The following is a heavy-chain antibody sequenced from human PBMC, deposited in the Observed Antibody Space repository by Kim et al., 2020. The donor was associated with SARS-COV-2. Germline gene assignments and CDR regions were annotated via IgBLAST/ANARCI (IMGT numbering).Heavy chain of an antibody. V-gene: IGHV4-39*01. D-gene: IGHD3-22*01. CDR3: ARARITMIVVVIRGAHYLDY. J-gene: IGHJ4*01. Sequence: SETLSLTCTASGGSISSSSYYWGWIRQPPGKGLEWIGSIYYSGSTYYNPSLKSRVTISVDTSKNQFTLKLSSVTAADTAVYYCARARITMIVVVIRGAHYLDYWGQGTLVTVSS. CDR2: IYYSGST. CDR1: GGSISSSSYY.